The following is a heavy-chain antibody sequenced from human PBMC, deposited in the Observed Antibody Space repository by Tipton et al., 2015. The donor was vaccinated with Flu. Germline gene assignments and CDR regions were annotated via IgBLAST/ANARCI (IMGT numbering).Heavy chain of an antibody. CDR2: IWYDGTKK. Sequence: SLRLSCAASGFPFTTFGMHWVRQAPDRGLEWVAFIWYDGTKKYYGDSVKGRFTISRDDSKNTVYLQMNSLRVDDTAIYYCARDGPEWNYFAYMDVWGRGTTVTVTS. CDR3: ARDGPEWNYFAYMDV. V-gene: IGHV3-33*01. J-gene: IGHJ6*03. D-gene: IGHD1-7*01. CDR1: GFPFTTFG.